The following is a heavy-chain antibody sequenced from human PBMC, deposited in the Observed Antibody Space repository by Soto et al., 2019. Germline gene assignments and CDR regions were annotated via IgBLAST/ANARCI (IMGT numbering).Heavy chain of an antibody. D-gene: IGHD4-17*01. CDR2: MNPNNGDT. V-gene: IGHV1-2*02. J-gene: IGHJ5*02. CDR1: GYKFTDYY. CDR3: ARGGDTVTKGWSFENWLGP. Sequence: VQLVQSGAEVKEPGASMKVSCKASGYKFTDYYIHWVRQAPGQGLEWVGWMNPNNGDTVYTQNLKGRVTMTRDTSTTTAYMELSALGYDDTAVYSCARGGDTVTKGWSFENWLGPWGQGTLVTVSS.